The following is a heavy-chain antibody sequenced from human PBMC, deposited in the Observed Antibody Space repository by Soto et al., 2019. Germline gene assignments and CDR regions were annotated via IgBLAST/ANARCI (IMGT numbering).Heavy chain of an antibody. CDR1: GFTFGSYW. V-gene: IGHV3-74*01. CDR2: IDSDGSST. CDR3: ARGRPYGMDV. Sequence: EVQLVESGGGLVQPGGSLRVSCAASGFTFGSYWMNWVHQAPGKGLVWVSRIDSDGSSTTYADSVKGRFTTSRDNAKNTLYLQMSSLRVEDTALYYCARGRPYGMDVWGQGTTVTVSS. J-gene: IGHJ6*02.